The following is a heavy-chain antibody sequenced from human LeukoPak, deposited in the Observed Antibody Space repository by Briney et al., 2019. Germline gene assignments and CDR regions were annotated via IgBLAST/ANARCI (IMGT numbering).Heavy chain of an antibody. J-gene: IGHJ4*02. CDR3: TRPGRYSNGYQAFDY. D-gene: IGHD5-18*01. V-gene: IGHV3-73*01. CDR1: GFTFSGSA. Sequence: GGSLRLSCAASGFTFSGSAMHWVRQASGKGLEWVGRIRSKANNYATEYAAPVKGRFTVSRDDSKNTAYLQMNSLKTEDTAVYYCTRPGRYSNGYQAFDYWGQGILVIVSS. CDR2: IRSKANNYAT.